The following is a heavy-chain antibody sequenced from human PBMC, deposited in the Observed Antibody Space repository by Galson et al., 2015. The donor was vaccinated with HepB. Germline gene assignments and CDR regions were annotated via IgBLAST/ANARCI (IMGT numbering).Heavy chain of an antibody. CDR2: IRYDGKNK. CDR3: AKVYYDSSGRGINY. D-gene: IGHD3-22*01. V-gene: IGHV3-30*02. Sequence: SLRLSCAVSGFSFSSYGMHWVRQAPGKGLEWVAFIRYDGKNKYYADSVKGRFTISRDNSKNTLYLQMNSLRAEDTAVYYCAKVYYDSSGRGINYWGQGTLVTVSS. CDR1: GFSFSSYG. J-gene: IGHJ4*02.